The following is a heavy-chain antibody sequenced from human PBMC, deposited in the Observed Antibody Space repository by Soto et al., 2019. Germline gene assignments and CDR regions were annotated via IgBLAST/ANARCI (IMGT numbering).Heavy chain of an antibody. D-gene: IGHD3-3*01. CDR1: GGSISSGGYY. CDR3: VRFTITIFGVASPV. J-gene: IGHJ4*02. Sequence: SETLSLTCTVSGGSISSGGYYWSWIRQHPGKGLEWIGYIYYSGSTYYNPSLKSRVTISVDTSKNQFSLKLSSVTAADTAVYYGVRFTITIFGVASPVWGQGTLVTV. V-gene: IGHV4-31*03. CDR2: IYYSGST.